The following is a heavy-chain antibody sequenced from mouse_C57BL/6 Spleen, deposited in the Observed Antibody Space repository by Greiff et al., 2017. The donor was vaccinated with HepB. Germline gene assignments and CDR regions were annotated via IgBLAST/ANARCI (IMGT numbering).Heavy chain of an antibody. J-gene: IGHJ2*01. D-gene: IGHD1-1*01. Sequence: VQLQQPGAELVKPGASVKLSCKASGYNFTSYWMHWVKQRPGQGLEWIGMIHPNSGSTNYNEKFKSKATLTVDKYSTTAYMQLNSLTSVNSAVYFYARGTTVVARYFDYWGKGTTLTVSS. CDR3: ARGTTVVARYFDY. V-gene: IGHV1-64*01. CDR1: GYNFTSYW. CDR2: IHPNSGST.